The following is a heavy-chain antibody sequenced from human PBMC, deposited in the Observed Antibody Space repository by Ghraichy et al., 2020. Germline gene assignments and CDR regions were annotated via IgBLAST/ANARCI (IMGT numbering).Heavy chain of an antibody. CDR2: IYPGDSDT. CDR3: ARDGGMRGYYQSFDY. J-gene: IGHJ4*02. D-gene: IGHD3-22*01. CDR1: GYSFTSYW. V-gene: IGHV5-51*01. Sequence: GESLNISCKGSGYSFTSYWIGWVRQMPGKGLEWMGIIYPGDSDTRYSPSFQGQVTISADKSISTAYLQWSSLKASDTAMYYCARDGGMRGYYQSFDYWGQGTLVTVSS.